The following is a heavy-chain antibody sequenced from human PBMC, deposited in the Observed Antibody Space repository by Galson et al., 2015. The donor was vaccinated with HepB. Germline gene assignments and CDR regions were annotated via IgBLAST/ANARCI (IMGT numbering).Heavy chain of an antibody. V-gene: IGHV3-30*02. Sequence: SLRLSCAASGFTFSSYGMHWVRQAPGKGLEWVAFIRYDGSNKYYADSVKGRFTISRDNSKNTLYLQMNSLRAEDTAVYYCAKKGSGWYWGLFDYWGQGTLVTVSS. CDR2: IRYDGSNK. CDR3: AKKGSGWYWGLFDY. D-gene: IGHD6-19*01. CDR1: GFTFSSYG. J-gene: IGHJ4*02.